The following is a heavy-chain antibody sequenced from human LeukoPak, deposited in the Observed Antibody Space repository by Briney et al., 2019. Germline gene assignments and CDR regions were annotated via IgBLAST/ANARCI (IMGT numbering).Heavy chain of an antibody. Sequence: KTGGSLRLSCAASGFTFSSYSMNWVRQAPGKGLEWVSSISSSSTYIYYADSVKGRFTISRDNAKNSLYLQMNSLRAEDSAVYYCARDPGARGYSYGYNWFDPWGQGTLVTVSS. J-gene: IGHJ5*02. CDR3: ARDPGARGYSYGYNWFDP. V-gene: IGHV3-21*01. CDR2: ISSSSTYI. CDR1: GFTFSSYS. D-gene: IGHD5-18*01.